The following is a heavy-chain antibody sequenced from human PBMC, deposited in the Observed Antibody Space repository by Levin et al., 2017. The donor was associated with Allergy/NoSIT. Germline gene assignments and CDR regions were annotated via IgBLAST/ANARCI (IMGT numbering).Heavy chain of an antibody. CDR1: AYSFSSYW. CDR3: ARLGYGSGSPPLDY. Sequence: NLGESLKISCKGSAYSFSSYWIAWVRQMPGKGLEWLGIIYPDDSDTRYSPSFQGQVTISADKSISTAYLQWNSLKASDTAMYCCARLGYGSGSPPLDYWGQGTLVTVSS. V-gene: IGHV5-51*01. D-gene: IGHD3-10*01. CDR2: IYPDDSDT. J-gene: IGHJ4*02.